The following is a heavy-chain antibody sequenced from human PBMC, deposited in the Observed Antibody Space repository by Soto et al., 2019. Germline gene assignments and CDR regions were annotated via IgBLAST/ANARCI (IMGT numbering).Heavy chain of an antibody. Sequence: ASVKVSCKASGYTFTSYAMHWVRQAPGQRLEWMGWINAGNGNTKYSQEFQGRVTITRDTSASTAYMELSSLRSEDTAVYYCARDHGIAAAGRVFGYWGQGTLVTVSS. CDR3: ARDHGIAAAGRVFGY. J-gene: IGHJ4*02. CDR2: INAGNGNT. CDR1: GYTFTSYA. D-gene: IGHD6-13*01. V-gene: IGHV1-3*01.